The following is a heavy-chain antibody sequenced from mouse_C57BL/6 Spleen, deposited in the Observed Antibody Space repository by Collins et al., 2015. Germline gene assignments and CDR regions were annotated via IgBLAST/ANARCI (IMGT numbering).Heavy chain of an antibody. CDR2: IWSGGST. D-gene: IGHD2-1*01. CDR3: ARNDYGNYVGYAMDY. V-gene: IGHV2-4-1*01. J-gene: IGHJ4*01. CDR1: GFSLTSYG. Sequence: QVQLKQSGPGLVQPSQSLPITCTVSGFSLTSYGVHWVRQSPGKGLEWLGVIWSGGSTDYNAAFISRLSISKDNSKSQVFFKMNSLQADDTAIYYCARNDYGNYVGYAMDYWGQGTSVTVSS.